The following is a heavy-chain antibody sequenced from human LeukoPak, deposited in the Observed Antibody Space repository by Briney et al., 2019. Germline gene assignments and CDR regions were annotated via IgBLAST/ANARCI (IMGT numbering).Heavy chain of an antibody. V-gene: IGHV3-23*01. CDR2: ISGSGGST. CDR1: GFSFSSYA. J-gene: IGHJ4*02. Sequence: GGSLRLSCAASGFSFSSYAMSWVRQAPGKGLEWVSAISGSGGSTYYADSVKGRFTISRDNSKNTLYLQMNSLRAEDTAVYYCAKVFWFGELQHFDYWGQGTLVTVSS. CDR3: AKVFWFGELQHFDY. D-gene: IGHD3-10*01.